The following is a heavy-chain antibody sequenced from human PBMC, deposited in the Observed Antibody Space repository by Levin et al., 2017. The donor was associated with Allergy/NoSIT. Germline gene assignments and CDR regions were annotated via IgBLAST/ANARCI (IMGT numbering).Heavy chain of an antibody. J-gene: IGHJ2*01. Sequence: PSETLSLTCTVSGASMNNFYWSWIRQPPGRGLEWIGYIHYDGKTNYNPSLKSRITISLDTSKNDFSLKLRSVTAADTAVYYCAREYGGDWYFDLWGRGTLVTVSS. CDR1: GASMNNFY. D-gene: IGHD2-21*01. CDR2: IHYDGKT. V-gene: IGHV4-59*01. CDR3: AREYGGDWYFDL.